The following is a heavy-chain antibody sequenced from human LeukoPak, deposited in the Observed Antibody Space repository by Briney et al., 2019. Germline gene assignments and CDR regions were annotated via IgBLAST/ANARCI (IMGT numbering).Heavy chain of an antibody. CDR2: IIPIFGTA. CDR3: ATPLIPDAFDI. D-gene: IGHD2-2*01. V-gene: IGHV1-69*13. J-gene: IGHJ3*02. CDR1: GGTFSSYA. Sequence: GASVKVSCKASGGTFSSYAISWVRQAPGQGLEWMGGIIPIFGTANYAQKFQGRVTITADESTSTAYMELSSLRSEDTAAYYCATPLIPDAFDIWGQGTMVTVSS.